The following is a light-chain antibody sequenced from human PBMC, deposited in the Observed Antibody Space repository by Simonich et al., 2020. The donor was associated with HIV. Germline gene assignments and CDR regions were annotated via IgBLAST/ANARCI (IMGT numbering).Light chain of an antibody. CDR3: QQYNSYPYT. Sequence: IQMTQSPSTLSASVGDRVTITCRASQSISSWLAWYQQKPGKAPKRLIYKASSLESGVPSRFSGSGSGTEFTLTISSLQPDDFATYYCQQYNSYPYTFGQGTKLEIK. CDR1: QSISSW. J-gene: IGKJ2*01. V-gene: IGKV1-5*03. CDR2: KAS.